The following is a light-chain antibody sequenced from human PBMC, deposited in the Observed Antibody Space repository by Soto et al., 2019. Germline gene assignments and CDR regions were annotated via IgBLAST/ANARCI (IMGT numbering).Light chain of an antibody. CDR2: GAS. CDR3: QQYLNWPWK. J-gene: IGKJ1*01. CDR1: QSISNY. V-gene: IGKV3D-15*03. Sequence: EIVMTQSPPTLSVSPGEGVTLSCKASQSISNYLAWYQHKPGQAPRLLINGASIRATGFPARFSGSGSGEDFTLTISIVQSEDFAVYYCQQYLNWPWKFGQGTKVEIK.